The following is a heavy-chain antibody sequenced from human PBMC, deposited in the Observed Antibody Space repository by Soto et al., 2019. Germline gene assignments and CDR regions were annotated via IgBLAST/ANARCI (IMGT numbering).Heavy chain of an antibody. J-gene: IGHJ3*02. V-gene: IGHV1-69*01. Sequence: QVQLVQSGAEVKKPGSSVKVSCKASGGTFSNYGISWVRQAPGQGPEWLGGIIPLFGTANYAQRFQGRVTITADESTSTAYMELSRRRSEDTAVYYCARPRSYYYDTSAERAFDIWGQGTMVTVSS. D-gene: IGHD3-22*01. CDR3: ARPRSYYYDTSAERAFDI. CDR2: IIPLFGTA. CDR1: GGTFSNYG.